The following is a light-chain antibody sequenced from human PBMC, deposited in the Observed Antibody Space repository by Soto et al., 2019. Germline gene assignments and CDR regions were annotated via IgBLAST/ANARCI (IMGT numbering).Light chain of an antibody. Sequence: DIQMTQSPSSLSASVGERVTITCRASQGISDYLAWYQQKPGKVPKLLIYAASTLQSGVPSRFTGSGSGTDFTLTISSLQPEDVATYYCQKYNSALETFGPGTKVEI. V-gene: IGKV1-27*01. CDR2: AAS. J-gene: IGKJ1*01. CDR1: QGISDY. CDR3: QKYNSALET.